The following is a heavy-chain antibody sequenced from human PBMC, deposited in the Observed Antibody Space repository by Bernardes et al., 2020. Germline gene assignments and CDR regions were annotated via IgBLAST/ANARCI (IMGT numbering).Heavy chain of an antibody. CDR1: GFTFSSYA. Sequence: GGSLRLSCAASGFTFSSYAMSWVRQAPGKGLEWVSAISGSGLTTYYADSVKGRFTISRDNSKNTLYLQMNSLRADDTAVYYCAKDLYYFDSGSYPFDYWGQGTLVTVSS. V-gene: IGHV3-23*01. D-gene: IGHD3-10*01. J-gene: IGHJ4*02. CDR2: ISGSGLTT. CDR3: AKDLYYFDSGSYPFDY.